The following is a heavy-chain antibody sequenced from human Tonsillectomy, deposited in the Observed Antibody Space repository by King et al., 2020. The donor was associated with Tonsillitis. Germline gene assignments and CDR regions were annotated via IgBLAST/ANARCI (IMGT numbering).Heavy chain of an antibody. Sequence: VQLVESGGGLVQPGGSLRLSCAASGFTFSSYSMNWVRQAPGKGLEWVSYISSSSSTIYYADSVKGRFTISRDNAKNSLYLQMNSLRAEDTAVYYCAREGYYYESSGYEIDYWGQGTLVTVSS. V-gene: IGHV3-48*04. D-gene: IGHD3-22*01. CDR3: AREGYYYESSGYEIDY. CDR2: ISSSSSTI. CDR1: GFTFSSYS. J-gene: IGHJ4*02.